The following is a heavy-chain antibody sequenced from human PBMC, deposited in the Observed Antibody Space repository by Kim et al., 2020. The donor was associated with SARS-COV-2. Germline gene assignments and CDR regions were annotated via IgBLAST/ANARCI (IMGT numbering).Heavy chain of an antibody. D-gene: IGHD2-2*01. Sequence: GGSLRLSCAASGFTLSDHYMDWVRQAPGKGLEWVGRTRNKPNSYTTEYAASVKGRFTISRDDSKNSLYLQMNSLKTEDTAVYYCARGYCSSTSCYVDWGQGTLVTVSS. V-gene: IGHV3-72*01. J-gene: IGHJ4*02. CDR3: ARGYCSSTSCYVD. CDR2: TRNKPNSYTT. CDR1: GFTLSDHY.